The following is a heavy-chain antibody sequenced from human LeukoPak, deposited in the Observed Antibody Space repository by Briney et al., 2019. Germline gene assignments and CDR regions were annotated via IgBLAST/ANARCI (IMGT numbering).Heavy chain of an antibody. CDR2: IYYSGST. V-gene: IGHV4-59*01. CDR3: ARYVVSYPHDAFDI. D-gene: IGHD1-26*01. J-gene: IGHJ3*02. CDR1: GGSISSYY. Sequence: SETLSLTCTVSGGSISSYYWSWIRQPPGKGLEWIGYIYYSGSTSYNPSLKSRVTISVDTSKKQFSLKLSSVTAADTAFYYCARYVVSYPHDAFDIWGQGTMVTVSS.